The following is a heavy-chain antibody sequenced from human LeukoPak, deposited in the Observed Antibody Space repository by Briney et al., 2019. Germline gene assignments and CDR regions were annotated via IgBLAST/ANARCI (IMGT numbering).Heavy chain of an antibody. CDR3: ARGGYGGNVGDY. CDR2: ISSSSSYI. D-gene: IGHD4-23*01. J-gene: IGHJ4*02. V-gene: IGHV3-21*01. Sequence: GGSLRLSCATSGFTFSRYAMHWVRQAPGKGLEWVSSISSSSSYIYYADSVKGRFTISRDNAKNSLYLQMNSLRAEDTAVYYCARGGYGGNVGDYWGQGTLVTVSS. CDR1: GFTFSRYA.